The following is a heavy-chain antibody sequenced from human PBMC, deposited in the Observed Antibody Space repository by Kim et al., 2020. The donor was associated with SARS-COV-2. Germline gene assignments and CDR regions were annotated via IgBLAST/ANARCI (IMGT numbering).Heavy chain of an antibody. Sequence: GGSLRLSCAASVFTFSSYAMSWVRQAPGKGLEWVSAISGSGGSTYYADSVKGRFTISRDNSKNTLYLQMNSLRAEDTAVYYCAKSTVVTPSLGGYWGQGTLVTVSS. V-gene: IGHV3-23*01. CDR3: AKSTVVTPSLGGY. D-gene: IGHD4-17*01. CDR1: VFTFSSYA. J-gene: IGHJ4*02. CDR2: ISGSGGST.